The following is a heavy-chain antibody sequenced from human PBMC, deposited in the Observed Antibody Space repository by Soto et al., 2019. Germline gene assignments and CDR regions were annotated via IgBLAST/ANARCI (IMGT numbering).Heavy chain of an antibody. V-gene: IGHV3-9*01. J-gene: IGHJ5*01. D-gene: IGHD4-17*01. CDR2: ISWSSDSI. Sequence: PXGSLRLSCASSGFTFDDYAMHWVRQAPGKGLEWVSGISWSSDSIGYADSVQGRFTISRDNAKNSLDLQMNSLRPEDTALYYCAKARSHAYYGDDYLDSWGHGALVTVSS. CDR3: AKARSHAYYGDDYLDS. CDR1: GFTFDDYA.